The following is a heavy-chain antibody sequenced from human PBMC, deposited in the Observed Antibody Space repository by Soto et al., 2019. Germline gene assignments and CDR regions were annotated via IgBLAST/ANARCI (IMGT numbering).Heavy chain of an antibody. CDR1: GFTVSSNY. V-gene: IGHV3-53*02. CDR2: IYSGGST. CDR3: ARDRAGAAAGFRYFDY. J-gene: IGHJ4*02. Sequence: EVQLVETGGGLIQPGGSLRLSCAASGFTVSSNYMSWVRQAPGKGLEWVSVIYSGGSTYYADSVKGRFTISRDNSKNTLYLQMNSLRAEDTAVYYCARDRAGAAAGFRYFDYRGQGTLVTVSS. D-gene: IGHD6-13*01.